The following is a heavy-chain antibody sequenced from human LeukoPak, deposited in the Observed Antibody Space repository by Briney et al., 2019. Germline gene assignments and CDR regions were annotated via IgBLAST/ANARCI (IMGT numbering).Heavy chain of an antibody. Sequence: GGSLRLSCAATGFTFNTYSMNWVRQAPGKGLEWVSAISGSGGSTYYADSVKGRFTISRDNSKNTLYVQMNSLRAEDTAVYYCAKVGLITGMDVWGQGTTVTVSS. J-gene: IGHJ6*02. CDR2: ISGSGGST. CDR3: AKVGLITGMDV. V-gene: IGHV3-23*01. D-gene: IGHD3-16*01. CDR1: GFTFNTYS.